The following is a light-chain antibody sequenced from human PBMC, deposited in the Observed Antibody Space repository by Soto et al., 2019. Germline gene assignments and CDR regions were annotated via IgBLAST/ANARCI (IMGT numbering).Light chain of an antibody. J-gene: IGKJ5*01. CDR3: QQYNIHPT. Sequence: IQVTQSPSSLSASVGDRVTITCRASQDIGNDLAWFQQKPGKAPKSLIYAASSLLSGVPSKFSGSGSGTDFTLTISSLQPDDFATYDCQQYNIHPTFGQGTRLDIK. CDR2: AAS. CDR1: QDIGND. V-gene: IGKV1-16*02.